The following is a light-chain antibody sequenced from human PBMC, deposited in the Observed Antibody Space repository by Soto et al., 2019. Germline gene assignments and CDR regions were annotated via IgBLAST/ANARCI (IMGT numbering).Light chain of an antibody. CDR3: SSYAGSRV. V-gene: IGLV2-14*01. Sequence: QSALTQPASVSGSPGQSITISCTGTSNDVGDYYHVSWYQQSPGKVPKLLIYNVNNRPSGVSDRFSGSRSGYTASLTISGLQAEDESDYFCSSYAGSRVFGGGTKLTVL. CDR1: SNDVGDYYH. CDR2: NVN. J-gene: IGLJ3*02.